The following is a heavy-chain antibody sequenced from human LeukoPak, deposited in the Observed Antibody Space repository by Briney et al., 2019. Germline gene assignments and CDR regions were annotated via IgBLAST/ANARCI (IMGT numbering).Heavy chain of an antibody. CDR2: ISSSSSTI. J-gene: IGHJ4*02. D-gene: IGHD3-10*01. Sequence: PSGTLSLTCAVSGGSISSSNWWSWVRQAPGKGLEWVSYISSSSSTIYYADSVKGRFTISRDNAKNSLYLQMNSLRAEDTAVYYCARDLAIRAFDYWGQGTLVTVSS. CDR1: GGSISSSN. CDR3: ARDLAIRAFDY. V-gene: IGHV3-48*01.